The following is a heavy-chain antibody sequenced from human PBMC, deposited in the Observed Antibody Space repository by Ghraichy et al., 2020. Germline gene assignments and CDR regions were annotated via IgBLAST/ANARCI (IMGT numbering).Heavy chain of an antibody. Sequence: GGSLRLSCAGSGFTFSAYWMSWVRQVPGKGLEWVANIKQDGSEKYYVDSVKGRFTISRDNAKNSLYLQMNSLRPEDTAMYYCAKDLGRHKPFDYWGQGTLVTVSS. CDR2: IKQDGSEK. CDR3: AKDLGRHKPFDY. D-gene: IGHD3-16*01. CDR1: GFTFSAYW. J-gene: IGHJ4*02. V-gene: IGHV3-7*03.